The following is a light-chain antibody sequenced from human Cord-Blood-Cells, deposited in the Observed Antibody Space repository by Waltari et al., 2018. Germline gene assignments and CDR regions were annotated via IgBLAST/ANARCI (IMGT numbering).Light chain of an antibody. V-gene: IGLV2-23*01. CDR1: SSDVGSYNL. J-gene: IGLJ2*01. Sequence: QSALTQPASVSGSPGQSITISCTGTSSDVGSYNLVSWYQQHPGKAPKLMIYEGSKRPSGVSKSFSGSKSGNTASLTISGLQAEDEADYYCCSYAGSSTVVFGGGTKLTVL. CDR2: EGS. CDR3: CSYAGSSTVV.